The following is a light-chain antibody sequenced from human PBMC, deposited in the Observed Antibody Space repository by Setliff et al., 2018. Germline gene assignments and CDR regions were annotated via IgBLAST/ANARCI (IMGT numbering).Light chain of an antibody. Sequence: QSALTQPASVSGSPGQSITISCTGTSSDVGGYDYVSWFQQYPDEAPKLLIYDVTKRPSRVPGRFSGSKSGNTASLTISGLQTEDEADYYCSSYARGNVVFGTGTKGTVL. CDR1: SSDVGGYDY. J-gene: IGLJ1*01. V-gene: IGLV2-14*01. CDR3: SSYARGNVV. CDR2: DVT.